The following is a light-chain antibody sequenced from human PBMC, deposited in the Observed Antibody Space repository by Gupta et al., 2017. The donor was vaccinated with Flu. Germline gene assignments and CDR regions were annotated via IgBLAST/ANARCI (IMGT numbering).Light chain of an antibody. CDR2: GKN. Sequence: SSELTQDPAVSVALGQTVRLTCQGDSLRSYYASWYQQKPGHAPVLVIYGKNNRPSGIPDRVSGSSSGNTASLTITGAPAEDEADYYCNSRDSRGNNLVVFGGGTKLTVL. CDR3: NSRDSRGNNLVV. CDR1: SLRSYY. V-gene: IGLV3-19*01. J-gene: IGLJ2*01.